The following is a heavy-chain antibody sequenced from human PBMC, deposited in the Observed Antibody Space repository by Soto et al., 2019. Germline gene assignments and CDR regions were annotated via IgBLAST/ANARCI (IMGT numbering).Heavy chain of an antibody. CDR2: IYRSGST. CDR3: ARGPANYYFDY. V-gene: IGHV4-38-2*01. J-gene: IGHJ4*02. CDR1: GYSISSGYY. Sequence: SETLSLTCAASGYSISSGYYWGWIRQPPGEGLEWIGSIYRSGSTYYNPSLKSRVTISVDTSKNQLSLKLSSVTAADTALYYCARGPANYYFDYWGQGTLVTVSS. D-gene: IGHD2-8*01.